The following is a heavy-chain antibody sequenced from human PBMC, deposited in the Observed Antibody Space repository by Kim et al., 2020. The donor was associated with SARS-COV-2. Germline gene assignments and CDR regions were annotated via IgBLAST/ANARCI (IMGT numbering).Heavy chain of an antibody. V-gene: IGHV3-9*01. CDR1: GFDFKRYA. D-gene: IGHD5-12*01. Sequence: GGSLRLSCVASGFDFKRYAMHWVRQAPGKGLEWVSGLTWDGGDSAYAASVKGRFTISRDNAGNSLYLHLRSLRSEDTAFYYCARILSGDFHLGYYLGSWGQGTLVTVSS. CDR2: LTWDGGDS. J-gene: IGHJ4*02. CDR3: ARILSGDFHLGYYLGS.